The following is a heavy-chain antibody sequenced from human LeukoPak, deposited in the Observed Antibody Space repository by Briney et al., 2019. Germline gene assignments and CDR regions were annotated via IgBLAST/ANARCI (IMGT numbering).Heavy chain of an antibody. CDR2: ISSSSSYT. D-gene: IGHD3-10*01. V-gene: IGHV3-11*03. Sequence: GGSLRHSCAASGFTFSDYYMSWIRQAPGKGLEWVSYISSSSSYTNYADSVKGRFTISRDNAKNSLYLQMNSLRAEDTAVYYCATQSYGSGSYTDYWGQGTLVTVSS. CDR3: ATQSYGSGSYTDY. J-gene: IGHJ4*02. CDR1: GFTFSDYY.